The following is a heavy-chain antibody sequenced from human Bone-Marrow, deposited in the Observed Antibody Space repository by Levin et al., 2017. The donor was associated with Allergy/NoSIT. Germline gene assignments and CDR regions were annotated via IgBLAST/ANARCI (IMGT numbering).Heavy chain of an antibody. J-gene: IGHJ4*02. D-gene: IGHD2-2*01. Sequence: GESLKISCAASGFTFSSYGMHWVRQAPGKGLEWVAVIWYDGSNKYYADSVKGRFTISRDNSKNTLYLQMNSLRAEDTAVYYCARGGYCSSTSCYSPTFDYWGQGTLVTVSS. CDR3: ARGGYCSSTSCYSPTFDY. V-gene: IGHV3-33*01. CDR1: GFTFSSYG. CDR2: IWYDGSNK.